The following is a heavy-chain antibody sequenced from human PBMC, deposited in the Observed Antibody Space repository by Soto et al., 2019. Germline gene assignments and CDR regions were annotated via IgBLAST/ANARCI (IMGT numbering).Heavy chain of an antibody. J-gene: IGHJ4*02. D-gene: IGHD3-22*01. CDR3: ARQIYDSDTGPNFQYYFDS. CDR1: GYSFAGYW. V-gene: IGHV5-10-1*01. CDR2: IDPSDSQT. Sequence: VASLKISCKGSGYSFAGYWITWVRQKPGKGREWMGRIDPSDSQTYYSPSFRGHVTISVTKSITTVFLQWSSLRASDTAMYYCARQIYDSDTGPNFQYYFDSWGQGTPVTVSS.